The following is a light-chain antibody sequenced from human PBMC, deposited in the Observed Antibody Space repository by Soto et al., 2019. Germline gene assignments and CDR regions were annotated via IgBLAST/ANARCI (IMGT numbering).Light chain of an antibody. CDR3: QQYGSSPPYT. Sequence: EIELTQSPGTLSLSPGERATLSCRASQSVSSSYLAWYQQKPGQAPRLLIYGASSRATGIPDRFSGSGSGTAFTLTISRLEPEDFAVYSCQQYGSSPPYTFGRGTKLEIK. CDR1: QSVSSSY. J-gene: IGKJ2*01. CDR2: GAS. V-gene: IGKV3-20*01.